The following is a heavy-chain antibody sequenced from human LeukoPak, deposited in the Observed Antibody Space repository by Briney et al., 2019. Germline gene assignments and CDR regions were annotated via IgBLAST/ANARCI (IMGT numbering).Heavy chain of an antibody. CDR1: GFTFSSYS. J-gene: IGHJ4*02. Sequence: GGSLRLSCAASGFTFSSYSMNWVRQAPGKGLEWVSSISSSSSYIYYADSVKGRFTISRDNAKNSLYLRMNSLRAEDTAVYYCASYKGIQLWLNYWGQGTLVTVSS. D-gene: IGHD5-18*01. CDR2: ISSSSSYI. CDR3: ASYKGIQLWLNY. V-gene: IGHV3-21*01.